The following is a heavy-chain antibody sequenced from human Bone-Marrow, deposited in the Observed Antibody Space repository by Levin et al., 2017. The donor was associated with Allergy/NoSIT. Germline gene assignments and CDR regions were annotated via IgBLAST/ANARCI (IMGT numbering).Heavy chain of an antibody. J-gene: IGHJ6*02. CDR3: ARDLGWDEGGFAYYGMDV. Sequence: SETLSLTCVVSGGSIRTYYWSWIRQPPGKGLEWIGYISYSGDTNYNPSLASRVTMSVDTSESRFSLKLTSVTAADTGVYFCARDLGWDEGGFAYYGMDVWGQGTTVTVS. V-gene: IGHV4-59*01. CDR2: ISYSGDT. D-gene: IGHD1-26*01. CDR1: GGSIRTYY.